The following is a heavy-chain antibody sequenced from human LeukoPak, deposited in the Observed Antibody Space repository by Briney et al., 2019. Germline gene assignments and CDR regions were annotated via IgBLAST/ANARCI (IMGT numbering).Heavy chain of an antibody. CDR3: ARTANFAAGYYIDY. CDR1: GFTFDDYA. D-gene: IGHD6-13*01. Sequence: PGGSLRLSYAASGFTFDDYAMHGVRQPPGKGLEWVSGISWNSCSIGYADSVKGRFTISRDNAKNSLYLQMNSLRAEDTAVYYCARTANFAAGYYIDYSGQGTLVTVSS. J-gene: IGHJ4*02. V-gene: IGHV3-9*01. CDR2: ISWNSCSI.